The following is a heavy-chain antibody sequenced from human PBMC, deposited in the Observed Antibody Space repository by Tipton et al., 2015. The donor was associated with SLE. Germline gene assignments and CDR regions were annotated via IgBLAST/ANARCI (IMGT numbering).Heavy chain of an antibody. D-gene: IGHD6-19*01. CDR3: ARAGSSGWYGY. Sequence: TLSLTCTVSGDSLTTNYWNWIRQPAGKGLEWIGRLYGSGSPTHYNPSLESRVTMSVDKSQNQFSLKLSSVTVADTAVYYCARAGSSGWYGYWGQGTLVTVSS. J-gene: IGHJ4*02. CDR1: GDSLTTNY. V-gene: IGHV4-4*07. CDR2: LYGSGSPT.